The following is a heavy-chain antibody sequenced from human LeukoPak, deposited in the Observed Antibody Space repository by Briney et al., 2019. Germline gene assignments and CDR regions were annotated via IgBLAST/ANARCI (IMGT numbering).Heavy chain of an antibody. D-gene: IGHD6-6*01. CDR3: ARQSISARRAFDI. CDR2: SYYSGST. J-gene: IGHJ3*02. CDR1: GGSISSYY. Sequence: PETLSLTCSVSGGSISSYYWSWIRQPPGKRLEYIGYSYYSGSTDYNPSLKSRVTISVDTSNQFSLMLTSVTAADTAVYYCARQSISARRAFDIWGQGTMVTVSS. V-gene: IGHV4-59*08.